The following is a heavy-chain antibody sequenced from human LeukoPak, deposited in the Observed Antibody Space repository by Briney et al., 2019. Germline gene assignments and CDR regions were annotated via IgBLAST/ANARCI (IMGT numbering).Heavy chain of an antibody. Sequence: GGSLRLSCAASGFTFSSFWMYWVRQAPGKGLVWVSRINSGGSSIGYADSVKGRFTISRDNAKNSLYLQMNSLRAEDTAVYYCARLFDPWGQGTLVTVSS. V-gene: IGHV3-74*01. CDR3: ARLFDP. CDR1: GFTFSSFW. CDR2: INSGGSSI. D-gene: IGHD6-25*01. J-gene: IGHJ5*02.